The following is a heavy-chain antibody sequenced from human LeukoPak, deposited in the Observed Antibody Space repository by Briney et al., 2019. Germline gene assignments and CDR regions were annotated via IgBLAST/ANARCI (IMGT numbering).Heavy chain of an antibody. Sequence: SETLSLTCTVSGGSISSYYWSWIRQPPGKGLEWIAYLFDSENTKDNPSLQSRLTLSADTSKNQFSLRLSSVTAADTAVYYCATIKRGSIFGYFDFWGQGIKVTVSS. CDR3: ATIKRGSIFGYFDF. CDR2: LFDSENT. CDR1: GGSISSYY. J-gene: IGHJ4*02. D-gene: IGHD5-18*01. V-gene: IGHV4-59*01.